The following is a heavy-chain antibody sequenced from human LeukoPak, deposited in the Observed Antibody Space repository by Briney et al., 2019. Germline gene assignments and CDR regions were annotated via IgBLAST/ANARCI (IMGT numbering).Heavy chain of an antibody. CDR3: AKTSRRDSAYDSPFDY. V-gene: IGHV3-23*01. CDR2: VCGSGTDT. CDR1: GFTFSTYA. D-gene: IGHD5-12*01. J-gene: IGHJ4*02. Sequence: GGSLRLSCAASGFTFSTYAMTWVRQAPGKGLEWASAVCGSGTDTYYADSVKGRFTISRDNSKNTLYLQMNSLRAEDTAIYYCAKTSRRDSAYDSPFDYWGQGTLVTVSS.